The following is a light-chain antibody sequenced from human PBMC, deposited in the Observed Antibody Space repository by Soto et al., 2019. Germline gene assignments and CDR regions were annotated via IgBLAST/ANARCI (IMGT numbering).Light chain of an antibody. Sequence: DIQMTQSPSTLSASVGDRVTITCRASQSISYWLAWYQQKPGKAPNLLIYKASSLESGVPSRFSGSGSGTEFTLTISSLQPGDFATYYCQQYNNYWTFGPGTKVEIK. CDR3: QQYNNYWT. V-gene: IGKV1-5*03. CDR2: KAS. J-gene: IGKJ1*01. CDR1: QSISYW.